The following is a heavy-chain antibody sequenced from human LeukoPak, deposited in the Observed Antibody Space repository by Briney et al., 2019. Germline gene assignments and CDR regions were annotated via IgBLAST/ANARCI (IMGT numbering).Heavy chain of an antibody. CDR3: ARSTQYYYESSGLLDN. CDR2: IYYSGST. V-gene: IGHV4-59*01. Sequence: PSETLSLTCTVSGGSISSYYWSWIRQPPGKGLEWIGYIYYSGSTNYNPSLKSRVTISVDTSKNQFSLKLSSVTAADTAVYYCARSTQYYYESSGLLDNWGQGTLVTVSS. D-gene: IGHD3-22*01. J-gene: IGHJ4*02. CDR1: GGSISSYY.